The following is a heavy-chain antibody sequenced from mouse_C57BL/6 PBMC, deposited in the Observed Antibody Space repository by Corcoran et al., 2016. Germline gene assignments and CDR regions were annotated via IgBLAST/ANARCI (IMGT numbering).Heavy chain of an antibody. Sequence: QIQLVQSGPELKKPGETVKISCKASGYTFTTYGMSWVKQAPGKGLKWMGWINTYSGVPTYADDFKGRFAFSLETSASTAYLQINNLKNEDTATYFCARRGDGYYSFDYWGQGTTLTVSS. V-gene: IGHV9-3*01. J-gene: IGHJ2*01. D-gene: IGHD2-3*01. CDR3: ARRGDGYYSFDY. CDR1: GYTFTTYG. CDR2: INTYSGVP.